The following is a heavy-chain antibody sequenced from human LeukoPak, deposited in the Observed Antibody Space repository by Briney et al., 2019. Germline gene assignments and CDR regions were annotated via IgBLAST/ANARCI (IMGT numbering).Heavy chain of an antibody. Sequence: PSETLSLTCTVSGGSISSYYWNWIRQPPGKGLEWIGYIYHTGSTNYNPSLKSRATISVDTSKNRFSLKLSSVTAADTAVYYCARGPSDGYGGNSDYWGQGTLVTVSS. V-gene: IGHV4-59*01. CDR3: ARGPSDGYGGNSDY. J-gene: IGHJ4*02. CDR2: IYHTGST. CDR1: GGSISSYY. D-gene: IGHD4-23*01.